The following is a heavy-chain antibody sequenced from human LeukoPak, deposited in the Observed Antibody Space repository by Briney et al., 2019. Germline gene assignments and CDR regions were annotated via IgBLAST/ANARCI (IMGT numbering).Heavy chain of an antibody. V-gene: IGHV3-73*01. D-gene: IGHD3-9*01. CDR2: IRTKPNNYAT. Sequence: GGSLRLSCAASGFTFSDSAIHWVRQASGKGLEWVGRIRTKPNNYATSYAASVAGRFALSRDDSKNTAYLQMNSLKTEDTAVYYCTTSFDWLLDNWGQGTLVTVSS. J-gene: IGHJ4*02. CDR3: TTSFDWLLDN. CDR1: GFTFSDSA.